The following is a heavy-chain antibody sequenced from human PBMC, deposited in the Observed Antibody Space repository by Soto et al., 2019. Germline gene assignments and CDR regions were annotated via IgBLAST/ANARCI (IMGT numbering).Heavy chain of an antibody. D-gene: IGHD3-10*01. CDR2: IIPIFGTA. CDR3: ATLYFYGSGSYPQCMDV. V-gene: IGHV1-69*01. J-gene: IGHJ6*02. Sequence: QVQLVQSGAEVKQPGSSVKVSCKASGGTFSSYAISWVRQAPGQGLEWMGGIIPIFGTANYEQKFQGRVTITADESTRTAYVELSSLRSEDTAVYYWATLYFYGSGSYPQCMDVWGRGTTVTVSS. CDR1: GGTFSSYA.